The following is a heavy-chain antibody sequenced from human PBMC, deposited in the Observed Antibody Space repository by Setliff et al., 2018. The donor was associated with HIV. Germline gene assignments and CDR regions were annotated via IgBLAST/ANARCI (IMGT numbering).Heavy chain of an antibody. CDR3: ARVGLAYSGDMDV. CDR2: VYTSGST. CDR1: GDPISSGSYY. D-gene: IGHD2-21*01. V-gene: IGHV4-61*09. Sequence: PSETLSLTCTVSGDPISSGSYYWSWIRQPAGKGLEWIGHVYTSGSTDYNPSLNSRLTISIDTSRNQFSLRLNSVTAADTTVYFCARVGLAYSGDMDVWGKGTTVTVSS. J-gene: IGHJ6*03.